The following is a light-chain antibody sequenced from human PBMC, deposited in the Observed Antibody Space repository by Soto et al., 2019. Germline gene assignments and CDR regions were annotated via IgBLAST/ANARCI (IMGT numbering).Light chain of an antibody. CDR2: EVN. Sequence: QSVLTQPPSASGSPGQSVTLPCTGTSRDVGFYKYVSWYRQHPGKAPQLMIYEVNRRPSGIPDRFSGSKSGNTASLTVSRLQAEDEADYYCSSYADNNIFVFGTGTKVTVL. CDR1: SRDVGFYKY. CDR3: SSYADNNIFV. V-gene: IGLV2-8*01. J-gene: IGLJ1*01.